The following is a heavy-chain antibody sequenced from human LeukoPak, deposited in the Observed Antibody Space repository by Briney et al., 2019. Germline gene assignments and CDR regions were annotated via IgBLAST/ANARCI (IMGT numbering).Heavy chain of an antibody. CDR3: ARDLQYYYDSSGYYFGY. J-gene: IGHJ4*02. CDR2: ISSSSSYI. Sequence: GGSLRLSCAASGFRFSIYAMGWVRQAPGKGLEWVSSISSSSSYIYYADSVKGRFTISRDNAKNSLYLQMNSLRAEDTAVYYCARDLQYYYDSSGYYFGYWGQGTLVTVSS. D-gene: IGHD3-22*01. V-gene: IGHV3-21*01. CDR1: GFRFSIYA.